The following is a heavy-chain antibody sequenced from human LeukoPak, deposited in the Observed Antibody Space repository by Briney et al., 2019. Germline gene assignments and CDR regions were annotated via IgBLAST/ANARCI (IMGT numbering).Heavy chain of an antibody. V-gene: IGHV1-18*01. J-gene: IGHJ4*02. CDR1: GYTFTSYG. Sequence: ASVKVACKASGYTFTSYGISWVRQAPGQGLEWMGWISAYNGNTDYAQSLQGRVTMTIDTSTSTVYMELRSLRSDDTAVYYCARDVGRSYDLDYWGQGTLVTISS. CDR2: ISAYNGNT. D-gene: IGHD3-16*01. CDR3: ARDVGRSYDLDY.